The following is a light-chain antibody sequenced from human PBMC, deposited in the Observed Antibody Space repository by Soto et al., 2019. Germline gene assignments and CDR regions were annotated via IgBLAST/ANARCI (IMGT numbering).Light chain of an antibody. Sequence: DIQMTQSPSSLSASVGDRVTIACRASQSISSYLNWFQQKPGRAPKLLIYAASALRSGVPSRFRGSGSGTEFTLTISSLQHDDFATYYCQQSYSTPYTFGQGTKLDIK. V-gene: IGKV1-39*01. CDR2: AAS. J-gene: IGKJ2*01. CDR1: QSISSY. CDR3: QQSYSTPYT.